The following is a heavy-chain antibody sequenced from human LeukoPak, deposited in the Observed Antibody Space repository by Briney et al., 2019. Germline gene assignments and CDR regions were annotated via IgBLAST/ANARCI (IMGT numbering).Heavy chain of an antibody. CDR3: AHTVVGGWFPLQRYYYYMDV. D-gene: IGHD6-19*01. Sequence: SGPTLVNPTQTLTLTCTFSGFSLSTSGVGVGWIRQPPGKALEWLALIYWDDDKRYSPSLKSRLTITKDTSKNQVVLTMTNMDPVDTATYYCAHTVVGGWFPLQRYYYYMDVWGKGTTVTVSS. J-gene: IGHJ6*03. CDR2: IYWDDDK. V-gene: IGHV2-5*02. CDR1: GFSLSTSGVG.